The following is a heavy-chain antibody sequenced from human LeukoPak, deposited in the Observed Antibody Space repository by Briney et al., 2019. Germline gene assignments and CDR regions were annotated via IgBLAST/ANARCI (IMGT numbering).Heavy chain of an antibody. D-gene: IGHD3-10*01. J-gene: IGHJ6*02. V-gene: IGHV1-2*02. CDR1: GYTLIELS. Sequence: ASVKVSCKVSGYTLIELSMHWVRQAPGQGLEWMGWINPNSGGTNYAQKFQGRVTMTRDTSISIAYMELSRLRSDDTAVYYCAREGLTSLALWFGELPQPSFRGSPYYYYGMDVWGQGTTVTVSS. CDR3: AREGLTSLALWFGELPQPSFRGSPYYYYGMDV. CDR2: INPNSGGT.